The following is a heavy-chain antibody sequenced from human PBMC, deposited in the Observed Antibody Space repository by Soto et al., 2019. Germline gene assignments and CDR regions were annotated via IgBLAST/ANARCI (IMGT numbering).Heavy chain of an antibody. CDR3: GSGGSYYGGSDY. Sequence: SVKVSCKASGGTFSSYAISWVRQAPGQGLEWMGGIIPIFGTANYAQKFQGRVTITADESTSTAYMELSSLRSEDTAVYYCGSGGSYYGGSDYWGQGTRVTVSS. J-gene: IGHJ4*02. CDR2: IIPIFGTA. CDR1: GGTFSSYA. V-gene: IGHV1-69*13. D-gene: IGHD1-26*01.